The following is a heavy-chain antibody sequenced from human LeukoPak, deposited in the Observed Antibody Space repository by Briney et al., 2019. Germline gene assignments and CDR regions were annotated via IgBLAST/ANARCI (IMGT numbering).Heavy chain of an antibody. CDR2: ISYDGSNK. J-gene: IGHJ4*02. Sequence: GRSLRLSCAASGFTFSSYAMHWVRQAPGKGLEWVAVISYDGSNKYYADSVKGRFTISRDNSKNTLYLQMNSLRAEGTAVYYCASGVSGYYYIDYWGQGTLVTVSS. D-gene: IGHD3-22*01. V-gene: IGHV3-30-3*01. CDR1: GFTFSSYA. CDR3: ASGVSGYYYIDY.